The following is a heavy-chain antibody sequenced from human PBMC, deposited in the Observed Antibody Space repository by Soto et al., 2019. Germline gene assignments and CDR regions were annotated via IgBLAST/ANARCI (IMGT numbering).Heavy chain of an antibody. D-gene: IGHD3-22*01. J-gene: IGHJ4*02. CDR3: ATPRYYDNSGYYPYLFDY. CDR2: IYPGDSDT. Sequence: PGESLKISCKGSGYSFTSYWIGWVRQMPGKGLEWMGIIYPGDSDTRYSPSFQGQVTISADKSISTAYLQWSSLKASDTAMYYCATPRYYDNSGYYPYLFDYWGQGTLVTVSS. V-gene: IGHV5-51*01. CDR1: GYSFTSYW.